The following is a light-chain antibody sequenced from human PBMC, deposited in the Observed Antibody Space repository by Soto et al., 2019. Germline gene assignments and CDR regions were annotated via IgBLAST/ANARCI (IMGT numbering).Light chain of an antibody. V-gene: IGLV2-23*01. CDR3: CSSAPESTYV. J-gene: IGLJ1*01. CDR1: DSDVGAYNS. Sequence: QSVLAQPASVSGSPGQSITISCTGTDSDVGAYNSVSWNQQHPHKAPRLIIYKGTRRPSGISYRFSGSTSGNAASLTISALQADDEADYFCCSSAPESTYVFGTGTKV. CDR2: KGT.